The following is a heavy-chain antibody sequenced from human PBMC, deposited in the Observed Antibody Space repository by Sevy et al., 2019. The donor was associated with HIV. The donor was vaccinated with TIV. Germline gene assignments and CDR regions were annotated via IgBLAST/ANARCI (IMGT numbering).Heavy chain of an antibody. CDR2: IKQDGSEK. J-gene: IGHJ3*02. CDR3: AGVGRRDAFDI. CDR1: GFTFSSYW. Sequence: GGSLRLSCAASGFTFSSYWMSWVRQAPGKGLEWVANIKQDGSEKYYVDSVKGRFTNSRDNAKNSLYLQMNSLRAEDTAVYYWAGVGRRDAFDIWGQGTMVTVSS. D-gene: IGHD3-10*01. V-gene: IGHV3-7*03.